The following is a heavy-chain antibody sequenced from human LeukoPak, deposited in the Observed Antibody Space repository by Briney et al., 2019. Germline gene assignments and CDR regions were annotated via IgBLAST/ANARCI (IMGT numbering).Heavy chain of an antibody. CDR2: MNPNSGNT. CDR1: GYTFTSYD. D-gene: IGHD6-13*01. Sequence: GASVKVSCKASGYTFTSYDINWVRQATGQGLEWMGWMNPNSGNTGYAQKFQGRVTMTRNTSISTAYMELSSLRSEDTAVYYCARAASHSSSGKTRKNYYFDYWGQGTLVTVSS. CDR3: ARAASHSSSGKTRKNYYFDY. V-gene: IGHV1-8*01. J-gene: IGHJ4*02.